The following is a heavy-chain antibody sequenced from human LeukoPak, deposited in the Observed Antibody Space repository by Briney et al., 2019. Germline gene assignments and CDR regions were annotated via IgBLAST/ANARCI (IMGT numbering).Heavy chain of an antibody. CDR2: ISSSGSYI. CDR1: GFTFSSYS. D-gene: IGHD3-10*02. Sequence: PGGSLRLSCAASGFTFSSYSMNWVRQAPGKGLEWVSSISSSGSYIYYADSVKGRFTLSRDNAKNSLYLQMNSLRAEDTAVYYCAELGITMIGGVWGKGTTVTISS. J-gene: IGHJ6*04. CDR3: AELGITMIGGV. V-gene: IGHV3-21*01.